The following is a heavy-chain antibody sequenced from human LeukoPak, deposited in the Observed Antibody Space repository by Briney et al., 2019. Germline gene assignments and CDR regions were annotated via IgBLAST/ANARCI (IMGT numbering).Heavy chain of an antibody. D-gene: IGHD6-19*01. Sequence: GGSLRLSCAASGFTFSSYAMSWVRQAPGKGLEWVSAISGSGGSTYYADSVKGRFTISRDNSKNTLHLQMNSLRAEDTAVYYCAKGGSSSGWYDVEYYFDYWGQGTLVTVSS. CDR1: GFTFSSYA. CDR3: AKGGSSSGWYDVEYYFDY. J-gene: IGHJ4*02. CDR2: ISGSGGST. V-gene: IGHV3-23*01.